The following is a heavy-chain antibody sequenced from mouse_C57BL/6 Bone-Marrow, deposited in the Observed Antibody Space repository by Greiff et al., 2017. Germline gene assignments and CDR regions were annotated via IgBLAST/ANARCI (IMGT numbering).Heavy chain of an antibody. V-gene: IGHV5-4*01. D-gene: IGHD2-4*01. CDR3: ARPRDYDVAWFAY. Sequence: EVQRVESGGGLVKPGGSLKLSCAASGFTFSSYAMSWVRQTPEKRLEWVATISDGGSYTYYPDNVKGRFTITRDNAKNNLYLQMSHLKSEDTDMYYGARPRDYDVAWFAYWGQGTLVTVSA. J-gene: IGHJ3*01. CDR2: ISDGGSYT. CDR1: GFTFSSYA.